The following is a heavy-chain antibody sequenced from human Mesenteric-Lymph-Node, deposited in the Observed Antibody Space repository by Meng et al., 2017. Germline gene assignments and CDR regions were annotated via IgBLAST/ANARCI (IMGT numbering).Heavy chain of an antibody. CDR2: TYHSGST. Sequence: LHLQESGPGLVNASEPLSLTCTVSGGSISSNGYDWDWVRQPPGKGLEWIGATYHSGSTSYNPSLQSRVTMFVDTSKNQFSLMLTSVTATDTAVYYCARRRGGSGRDCWGQGTLVTVSS. CDR3: ARRRGGSGRDC. V-gene: IGHV4-39*01. CDR1: GGSISSNGYD. D-gene: IGHD3-10*01. J-gene: IGHJ4*02.